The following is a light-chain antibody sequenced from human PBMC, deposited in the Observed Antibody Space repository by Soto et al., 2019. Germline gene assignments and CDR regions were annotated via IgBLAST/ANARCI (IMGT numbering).Light chain of an antibody. Sequence: DIQVTQSPSSLSASVGDRVTITCRASQSISRYLNWYTQKPGKAPNLLIYAASSLQSGVTSRFSDSRYGTDFTLTISSLQSEDFATYYCHQSYSTPNTVGQGTKLDI. V-gene: IGKV1-39*01. CDR3: HQSYSTPNT. J-gene: IGKJ2*01. CDR2: AAS. CDR1: QSISRY.